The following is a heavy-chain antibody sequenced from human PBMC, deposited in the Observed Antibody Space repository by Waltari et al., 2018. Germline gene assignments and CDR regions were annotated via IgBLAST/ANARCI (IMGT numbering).Heavy chain of an antibody. CDR3: ARDLGLRTSDAFDI. Sequence: QVQLVQSGAEVKKPGASVKVSCKASGYTFTGYYMHWVRQAPGQGLEWMGWINPTSGGTNYAQKFQGRVTMTRDTSISTAYMELSRLRSDDTAVYYCARDLGLRTSDAFDIWGQGTMVTVSS. CDR2: INPTSGGT. CDR1: GYTFTGYY. V-gene: IGHV1-2*02. D-gene: IGHD3-3*01. J-gene: IGHJ3*02.